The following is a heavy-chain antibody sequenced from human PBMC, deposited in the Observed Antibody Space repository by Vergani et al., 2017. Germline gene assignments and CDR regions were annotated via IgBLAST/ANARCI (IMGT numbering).Heavy chain of an antibody. D-gene: IGHD3-9*01. J-gene: IGHJ6*02. CDR2: IWYDGSNK. V-gene: IGHV3-33*01. CDR3: ARKGYDILTGSDYYGMDV. Sequence: QVQLVESGGGVVQPGRSLRLSCAASGFTFSSYGMHWVRQAPGKGLEWGAVIWYDGSNKYYADSVKGRFTISRDNSKNTLYLQMNSLRAEDTAVYYSARKGYDILTGSDYYGMDVWGQGTTVTVSS. CDR1: GFTFSSYG.